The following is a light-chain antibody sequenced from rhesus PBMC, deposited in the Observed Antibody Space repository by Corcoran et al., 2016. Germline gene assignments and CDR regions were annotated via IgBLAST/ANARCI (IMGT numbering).Light chain of an antibody. Sequence: DIQMTQSPSSLSASVGDTVTITCRASQSISSWLDWYQQKPGKAPKFLIYKASSLQSGVPSRFSGSGAGTDFTLTISSLPPEDFATYYCLQYSSSPFTFGPGTKLDIK. CDR3: LQYSSSPFT. V-gene: IGKV1-22*01. J-gene: IGKJ3*01. CDR2: KAS. CDR1: QSISSW.